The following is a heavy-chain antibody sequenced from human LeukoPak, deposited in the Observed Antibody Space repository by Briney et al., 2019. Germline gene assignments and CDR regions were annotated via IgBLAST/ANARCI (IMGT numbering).Heavy chain of an antibody. CDR3: ARVPLGDYWYFDL. J-gene: IGHJ2*01. V-gene: IGHV4-4*07. CDR2: IYSSGST. Sequence: SETLSLTCTVSGGSVSSYYWSWIRQPAGKGLEWIGRIYSSGSTTYNPSLQSRVTISVDTSKNQFSLKLTSLTAADTAMYYCARVPLGDYWYFDLWGRGTLVTVSS. CDR1: GGSVSSYY. D-gene: IGHD4-17*01.